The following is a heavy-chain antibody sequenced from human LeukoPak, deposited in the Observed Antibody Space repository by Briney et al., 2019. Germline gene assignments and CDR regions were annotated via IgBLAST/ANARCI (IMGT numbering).Heavy chain of an antibody. CDR3: ARYSLRSNWHFDY. CDR2: INPNSGGT. D-gene: IGHD1-1*01. Sequence: ASVKVSCKASGYTFTGYYMHWVRQAPGQGLEWMGWINPNSGGTNYAQKFQGRVTMTRDTSISTLYMDLSSLRSDDTAVYYCARYSLRSNWHFDYWGQGTLVTVSS. CDR1: GYTFTGYY. J-gene: IGHJ4*02. V-gene: IGHV1-2*02.